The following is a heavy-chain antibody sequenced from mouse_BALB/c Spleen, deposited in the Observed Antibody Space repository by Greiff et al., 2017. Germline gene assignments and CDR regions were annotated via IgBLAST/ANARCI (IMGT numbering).Heavy chain of an antibody. J-gene: IGHJ3*01. Sequence: VQLQQSGAELVKPGASVKLSCTASGFNIKDTYMHWVKQRPEQGLVWIGRIDPANGNTKYDPKFQGKATITADTSSNTAYLQLSSLTSEDTAVYYCARGGYGNYGWFAYWGQGTLVTVSA. CDR1: GFNIKDTY. CDR2: IDPANGNT. V-gene: IGHV14-3*02. D-gene: IGHD2-10*02. CDR3: ARGGYGNYGWFAY.